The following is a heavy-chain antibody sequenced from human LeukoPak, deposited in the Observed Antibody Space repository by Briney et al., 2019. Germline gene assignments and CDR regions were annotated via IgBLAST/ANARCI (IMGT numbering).Heavy chain of an antibody. J-gene: IGHJ6*02. CDR1: GFTFSRYA. D-gene: IGHD3-9*01. Sequence: GRSLRLSCAASGFTFSRYAMHWVRQAPGKGLEWVTVISDDGSNKYYADSVKGRFTISRDNSKNTLYLQMNSLRAEDTAVYYCARAYYDALTDSDYGMGVWGQGTTVTVSS. CDR2: ISDDGSNK. CDR3: ARAYYDALTDSDYGMGV. V-gene: IGHV3-30*04.